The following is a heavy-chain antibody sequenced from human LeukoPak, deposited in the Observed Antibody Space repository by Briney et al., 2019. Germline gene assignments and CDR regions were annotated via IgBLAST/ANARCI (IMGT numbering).Heavy chain of an antibody. D-gene: IGHD5-24*01. CDR2: ISGSGGST. CDR3: AKVGRATIYYFDY. V-gene: IGHV3-23*01. Sequence: GGSLRLSCEASGFTFSSYAMSWVRQAPGKGLEWVSAISGSGGSTYYADSVKGRFTISRDNSKNTLYLQMNSLRAEDTAVYYCAKVGRATIYYFDYWGQGTLVTVSS. CDR1: GFTFSSYA. J-gene: IGHJ4*02.